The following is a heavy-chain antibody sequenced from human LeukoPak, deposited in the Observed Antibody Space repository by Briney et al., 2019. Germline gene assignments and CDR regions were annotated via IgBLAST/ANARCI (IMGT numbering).Heavy chain of an antibody. J-gene: IGHJ3*02. V-gene: IGHV5-51*01. CDR1: GYSFTSYW. Sequence: GESLQISCKGSGYSFTSYWIGWVRQMPGKGLEWMGIIYPGDSDTRYSPSFQGQVTISADKSISTAYLQWSSLKASDTAMYYCARRVLYYYDSSGPQWGAFDIWGQGTMVTVSS. D-gene: IGHD3-22*01. CDR3: ARRVLYYYDSSGPQWGAFDI. CDR2: IYPGDSDT.